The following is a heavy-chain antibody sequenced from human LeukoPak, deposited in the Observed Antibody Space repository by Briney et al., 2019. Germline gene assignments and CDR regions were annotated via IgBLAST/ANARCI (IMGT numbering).Heavy chain of an antibody. D-gene: IGHD3-22*01. CDR1: GGTFSSYA. Sequence: ASVNVSCTASGGTFSSYAISWVRQAPGQGLEWMGGIIPIFGTANYAQKFQGRVTITADESTSTAYMELSSLRSEDTAVYYCASSADPYYYDSSGYYETYFDYWGQGTLVTVSS. V-gene: IGHV1-69*13. CDR3: ASSADPYYYDSSGYYETYFDY. J-gene: IGHJ4*02. CDR2: IIPIFGTA.